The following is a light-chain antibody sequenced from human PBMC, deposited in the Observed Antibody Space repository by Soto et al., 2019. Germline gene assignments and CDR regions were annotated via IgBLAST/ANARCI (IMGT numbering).Light chain of an antibody. J-gene: IGLJ2*01. CDR1: STDVGGYSY. CDR2: EVS. Sequence: QSVLNQPPSASGSPGQSVTISCTGTSTDVGGYSYVSWYQQHPGKAPKVMIYEVSKRPSGVPDRFSGSKSGNTASLTVSGLQAEDEADYYCSSYAVSNNVVFGGGTKVTVL. V-gene: IGLV2-8*01. CDR3: SSYAVSNNVV.